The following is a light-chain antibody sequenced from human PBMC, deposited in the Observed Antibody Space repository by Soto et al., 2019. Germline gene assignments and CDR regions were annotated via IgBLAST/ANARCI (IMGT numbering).Light chain of an antibody. CDR3: QQYGGSRWT. CDR2: GAS. V-gene: IGKV3-20*01. Sequence: EIVLTQSPGSLSLSPGERATLSCRASQSVSSSYLAWYQQKPGQAPRLLIYGASSRATGIPDRFSGSGSGTDVTLTISRLEPEDFAVYYCQQYGGSRWTFGQGTKVEI. J-gene: IGKJ1*01. CDR1: QSVSSSY.